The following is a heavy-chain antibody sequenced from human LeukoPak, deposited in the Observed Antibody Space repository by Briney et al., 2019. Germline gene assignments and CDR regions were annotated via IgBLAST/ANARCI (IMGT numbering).Heavy chain of an antibody. V-gene: IGHV1-69*13. J-gene: IGHJ6*02. Sequence: SVKVSCKASGGTFSSYAISWVRQAPGQGLEWMGGINHIFGTANYAQKFQGRVTITADESTSTAYMELSSLRSEDTAVYYCARAGYGDYALRFYYGMAVWGQGTTVTVSS. D-gene: IGHD4-17*01. CDR1: GGTFSSYA. CDR2: INHIFGTA. CDR3: ARAGYGDYALRFYYGMAV.